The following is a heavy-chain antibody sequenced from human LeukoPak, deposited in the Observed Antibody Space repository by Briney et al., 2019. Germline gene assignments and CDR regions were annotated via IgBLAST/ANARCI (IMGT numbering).Heavy chain of an antibody. V-gene: IGHV4-39*07. CDR1: GDSIGRINYY. CDR3: ARNYYDTKKPWD. D-gene: IGHD3-22*01. Sequence: PSETLSLTCTISGDSIGRINYYWGWIRQPPGKGLEWIVSMSYSGHTYYNPSLKSRVTTSIDTSKNQLSLNLKSVTAADTAVYFCARNYYDTKKPWDWGQGTLVTVSS. CDR2: MSYSGHT. J-gene: IGHJ4*02.